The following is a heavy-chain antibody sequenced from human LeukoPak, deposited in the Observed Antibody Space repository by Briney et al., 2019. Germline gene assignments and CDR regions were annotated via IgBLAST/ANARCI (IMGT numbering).Heavy chain of an antibody. J-gene: IGHJ4*02. V-gene: IGHV3-7*01. Sequence: GGSLRLSCAASGFTFSSYWMSWVRQAPGKGLEWVANIKKDGSEKYYVDSVKGRFTISRDNAKTSLYLQMNSLRAEDTAVYYCAKDISGSDWGDFDYWGQGTLVTVSS. CDR2: IKKDGSEK. D-gene: IGHD1-26*01. CDR1: GFTFSSYW. CDR3: AKDISGSDWGDFDY.